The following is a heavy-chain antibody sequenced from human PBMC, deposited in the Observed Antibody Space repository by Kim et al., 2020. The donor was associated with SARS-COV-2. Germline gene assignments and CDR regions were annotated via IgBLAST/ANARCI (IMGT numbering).Heavy chain of an antibody. CDR2: ISYNGSNK. CDR3: AKDPRSWGTYYDFWGGYSIRAYYYSLDV. V-gene: IGHV3-30*18. D-gene: IGHD3-3*01. Sequence: GGSLRLSCAASGFTFSSYGMNWVRQAPGKGLEWVAVISYNGSNKYYADSVKGRFTISRDNSKNTLYLQMNSLRAEDTAVYYCAKDPRSWGTYYDFWGGYSIRAYYYSLDVSGKGTTLTVSS. CDR1: GFTFSSYG. J-gene: IGHJ6*03.